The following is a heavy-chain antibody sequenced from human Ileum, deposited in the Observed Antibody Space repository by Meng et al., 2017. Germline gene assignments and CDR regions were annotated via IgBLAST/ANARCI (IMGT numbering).Heavy chain of an antibody. J-gene: IGHJ4*02. Sequence: GESLKISCVASGFTFRSYEMNWVRQAPGKGLEWVSFISSVNLGSAIYYADAVQGRFTISRDDATNSLYLQMNSLRADDTAVYYCARTHPPYCTRGICYKKPTGFDYWGQGTLVTVSS. CDR2: ISSVNLGSAI. V-gene: IGHV3-48*03. CDR1: GFTFRSYE. CDR3: ARTHPPYCTRGICYKKPTGFDY. D-gene: IGHD2-8*02.